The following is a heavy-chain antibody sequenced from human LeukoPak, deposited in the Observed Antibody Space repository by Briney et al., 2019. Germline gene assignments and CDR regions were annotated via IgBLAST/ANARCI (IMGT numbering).Heavy chain of an antibody. D-gene: IGHD6-6*01. J-gene: IGHJ6*02. CDR3: ARVDVLYGMDV. V-gene: IGHV3-48*01. Sequence: PGGSLSLSCAASGFTLSRYNMIWVRQAPGKGLEWISYTSRTNTIYYADSVKGRFTISRENAKNSLYLQMNSLRAGDTAVYYCARVDVLYGMDVWGQGTTVTVSS. CDR2: TSRTNTI. CDR1: GFTLSRYN.